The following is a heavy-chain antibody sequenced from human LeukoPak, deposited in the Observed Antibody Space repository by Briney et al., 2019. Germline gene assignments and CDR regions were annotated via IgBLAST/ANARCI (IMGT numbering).Heavy chain of an antibody. V-gene: IGHV3-7*01. CDR2: IKQEESET. J-gene: IGHJ2*01. CDR3: AREVSHWFFDV. CDR1: GFTFSGYW. Sequence: GGSLRLSCAASGFTFSGYWMSWVRQAPGKGLEWVANIKQEESETYYVDSMKGRFTISRDNAKNSLFLQMDSLRAEDTAVYFCAREVSHWFFDVWGRGALVTVSS.